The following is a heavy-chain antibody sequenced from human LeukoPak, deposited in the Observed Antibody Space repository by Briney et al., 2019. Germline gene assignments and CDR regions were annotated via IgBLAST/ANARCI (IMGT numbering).Heavy chain of an antibody. CDR1: GCIFSDYY. J-gene: IGHJ4*02. D-gene: IGHD2-15*01. CDR3: ARGASYCSGGSCYDY. V-gene: IGHV3-11*03. CDR2: ISSSGSYT. Sequence: GGSLRLSCAASGCIFSDYYMSWIRQAPGKGLERVSYISSSGSYTNSADSVKGRFTISRDNAKNSLYLQMNSLRAEDTAVYYCARGASYCSGGSCYDYWGQGTLVTVSS.